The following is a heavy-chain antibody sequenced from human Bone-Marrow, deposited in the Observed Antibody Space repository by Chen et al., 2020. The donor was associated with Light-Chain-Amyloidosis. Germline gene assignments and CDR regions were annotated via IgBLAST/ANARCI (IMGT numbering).Heavy chain of an antibody. D-gene: IGHD2-21*02. V-gene: IGHV4-59*01. J-gene: IGHJ4*02. Sequence: QVQLQESGPGLVKPSETLSLTCSVSETSIDAAYWAWIRQPPGKGLECIGYIFYSGSTTYNPSLKSRVTMSVDTSTNQFSLKLTSLTTADTAVYYCARVQTVTALNYWGQGTMVTVSS. CDR2: IFYSGST. CDR3: ARVQTVTALNY. CDR1: ETSIDAAY.